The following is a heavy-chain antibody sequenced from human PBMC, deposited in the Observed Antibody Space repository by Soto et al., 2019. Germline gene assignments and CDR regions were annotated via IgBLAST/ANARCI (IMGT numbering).Heavy chain of an antibody. J-gene: IGHJ6*02. D-gene: IGHD1-26*01. Sequence: PSETLSLTFTVSGESISIGSYSWVCIRQPPGKGLEWIACIYHSGNTYYNPSLNSRVTISVDRSENQLSLKLTSVTAADTAVYFCARDGAWRGLDVWGQGTTVTV. CDR3: ARDGAWRGLDV. V-gene: IGHV4-30-2*01. CDR2: IYHSGNT. CDR1: GESISIGSYS.